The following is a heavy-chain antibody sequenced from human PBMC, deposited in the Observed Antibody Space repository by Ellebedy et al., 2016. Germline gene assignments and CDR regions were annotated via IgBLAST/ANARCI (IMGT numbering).Heavy chain of an antibody. CDR3: AKGWPPYSFDDILIEDAFDI. Sequence: GGSLRLXXAASGFTFNDYAMHWVRHTPGKGLEWVSGISWNSGSIDYADSVKGRFTISRDNAKNSLFLQMTSLRAEDTALYYCAKGWPPYSFDDILIEDAFDIWGQGTMVTVSS. D-gene: IGHD3-9*01. CDR1: GFTFNDYA. J-gene: IGHJ3*02. V-gene: IGHV3-9*01. CDR2: ISWNSGSI.